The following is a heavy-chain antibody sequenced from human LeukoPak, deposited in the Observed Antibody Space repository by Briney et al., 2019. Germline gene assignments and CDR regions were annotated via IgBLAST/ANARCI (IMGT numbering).Heavy chain of an antibody. CDR2: ISSSGSTI. CDR1: GFTFSSYE. J-gene: IGHJ4*02. Sequence: GGSLRLSCAASGFTFSSYEMNWVRQAPGKGLEWVSYISSSGSTIYYADSVKGRFTISRDNAKNSLYLQMNSLRAEDTAVYYCASSRVTTRFDYWGQGTLVTVSS. CDR3: ASSRVTTRFDY. D-gene: IGHD2-21*02. V-gene: IGHV3-48*03.